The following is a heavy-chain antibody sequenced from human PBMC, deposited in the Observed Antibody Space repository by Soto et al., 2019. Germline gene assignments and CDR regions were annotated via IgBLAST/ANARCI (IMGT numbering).Heavy chain of an antibody. CDR3: ARHPGYYDILTGYTTYYFDY. CDR1: GGSISSGGYS. J-gene: IGHJ4*02. CDR2: INYIGSA. V-gene: IGHV4-31*03. Sequence: PSETLSLTCTVSGGSISSGGYSWGWIRQHPGKGREWIGYINYIGSAYYHPSLKSRVTISVDTSRNQFSLKLTSVTAADTAVYYCARHPGYYDILTGYTTYYFDYWGQGILVTVSS. D-gene: IGHD3-9*01.